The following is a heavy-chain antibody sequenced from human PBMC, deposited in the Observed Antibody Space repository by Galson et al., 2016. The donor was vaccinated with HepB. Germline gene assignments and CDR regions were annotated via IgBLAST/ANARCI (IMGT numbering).Heavy chain of an antibody. CDR3: ARDHGSGWLNAFNV. CDR1: GGTFSNYG. CDR2: ILPFIDTA. D-gene: IGHD6-19*01. J-gene: IGHJ3*01. V-gene: IGHV1-69*06. Sequence: SVKVSCKASGGTFSNYGINWVRQAPGQGLEWMGGILPFIDTADYAQKFQGRVTITVDKSTNTASMELSSLRSDDTAVYYCARDHGSGWLNAFNVWGQGTLVTVSS.